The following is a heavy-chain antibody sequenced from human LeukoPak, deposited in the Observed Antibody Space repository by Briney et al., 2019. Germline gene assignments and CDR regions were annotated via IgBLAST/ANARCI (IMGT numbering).Heavy chain of an antibody. D-gene: IGHD3-3*01. CDR2: IYYSGST. Sequence: LETLSLTCTVSGGSISSYYWSWIRQPPGKGLEWIGYIYYSGSTNYNPSLKSRVTISVDTSKNQFSLKLSSVTAADTAVYYCARTYYDFWSGYYEDYWGQGTLVTVSS. J-gene: IGHJ4*02. CDR1: GGSISSYY. V-gene: IGHV4-59*01. CDR3: ARTYYDFWSGYYEDY.